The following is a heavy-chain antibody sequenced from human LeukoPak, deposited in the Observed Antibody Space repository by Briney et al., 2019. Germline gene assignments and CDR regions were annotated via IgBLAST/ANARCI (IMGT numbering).Heavy chain of an antibody. CDR1: RFTFSSYA. Sequence: GGSLRLSCAASRFTFSSYAMNWVRQAPGKGLEWVSGISGSGDSTYYADSVKGRFTISRDNSKDTLSLQMNSLRAEGTAVYYCATYYYDSGWSFYWGQGTLVTVSS. V-gene: IGHV3-23*01. J-gene: IGHJ4*02. CDR2: ISGSGDST. CDR3: ATYYYDSGWSFY. D-gene: IGHD3-22*01.